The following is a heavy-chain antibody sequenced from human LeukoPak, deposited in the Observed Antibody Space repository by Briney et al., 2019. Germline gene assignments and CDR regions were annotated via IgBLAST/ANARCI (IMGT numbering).Heavy chain of an antibody. J-gene: IGHJ5*02. CDR3: ARAAYYGSGSHSNWFDP. V-gene: IGHV7-4-1*02. CDR2: INTNTGNP. CDR1: GYTFTSYA. Sequence: ASVKVSCKASGYTFTSYAMNWVRQAPGQGLEWMGWINTNTGNPTYAQGFTGRFVFSLDTSVSTAYLQISSLKAGDTAVYYCARAAYYGSGSHSNWFDPWGQGTLVTVSS. D-gene: IGHD3-10*01.